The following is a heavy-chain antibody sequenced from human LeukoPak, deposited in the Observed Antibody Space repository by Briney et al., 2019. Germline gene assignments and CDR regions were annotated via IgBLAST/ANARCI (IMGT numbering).Heavy chain of an antibody. CDR1: GGTVSRGGYY. D-gene: IGHD5-18*01. V-gene: IGHV4-31*01. J-gene: IGHJ3*02. CDR3: ARDRGYSYGCDAFDI. Sequence: PSETLSLTCTVSGGTVSRGGYYWSWIRQHPGKGLEYIGYVYCSGSIYYNPVLKSPVTTSRAPSKNQYSLKLTSVTAADTAVYYCARDRGYSYGCDAFDICGQGKMVTASS. CDR2: VYCSGSI.